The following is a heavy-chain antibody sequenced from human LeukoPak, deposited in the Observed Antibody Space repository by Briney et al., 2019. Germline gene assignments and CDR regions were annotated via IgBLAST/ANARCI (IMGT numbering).Heavy chain of an antibody. V-gene: IGHV3-23*01. Sequence: GGSLRLSCAASGFTFSSAAMTWVRQAPGKGLEWVSTITGSDDNTYYADSVKARFTLSRDFSRNTVRLQMNSLQTEDTSIYYCAKGPQLYSGYHPDYWGQGTLVTVSS. D-gene: IGHD5-12*01. CDR1: GFTFSSAA. J-gene: IGHJ4*02. CDR2: ITGSDDNT. CDR3: AKGPQLYSGYHPDY.